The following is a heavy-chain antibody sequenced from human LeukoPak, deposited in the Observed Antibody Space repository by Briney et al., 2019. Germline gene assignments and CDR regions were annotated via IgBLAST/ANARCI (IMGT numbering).Heavy chain of an antibody. CDR1: GFTFDDYA. CDR3: AKEIDWYFDL. J-gene: IGHJ2*01. Sequence: QPGRSLRLSCAASGFTFDDYAMHWVRQAPGKGLEWVSGISWNSGGIGYADSVKGRFTISRDNAKNSLYLQMNSLRAVDTALYYCAKEIDWYFDLWGRGTLVTVSS. CDR2: ISWNSGGI. V-gene: IGHV3-9*01.